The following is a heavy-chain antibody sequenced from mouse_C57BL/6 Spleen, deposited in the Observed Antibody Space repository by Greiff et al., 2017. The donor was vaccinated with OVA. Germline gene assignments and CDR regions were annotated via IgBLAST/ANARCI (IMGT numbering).Heavy chain of an antibody. V-gene: IGHV1-4*01. Sequence: QVQLQQSGAELARPGASVKMSCKASGYPFTSYTMHWVKQRPGQGLEWIGYINPSSGYTKYNQKFKDKATLTADKASSTAYMQLSSLTSEDSAVYYCARLEDYGNFYAMDYWGQGTSVTVSS. D-gene: IGHD2-1*01. CDR3: ARLEDYGNFYAMDY. CDR2: INPSSGYT. J-gene: IGHJ4*01. CDR1: GYPFTSYT.